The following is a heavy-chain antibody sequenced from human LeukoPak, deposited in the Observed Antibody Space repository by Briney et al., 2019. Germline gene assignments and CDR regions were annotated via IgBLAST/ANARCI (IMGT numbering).Heavy chain of an antibody. CDR2: INPNSGGT. CDR1: GYTFTGYY. CDR3: ARERLYSSHVPFDY. J-gene: IGHJ4*02. Sequence: ASVKVSCKASGYTFTGYYMHWVRQAPGQGLEWMGWINPNSGGTNYAQKFQGRVTMTRDTSISTAYMELSRLRSDDTAVYYCARERLYSSHVPFDYWGQGTLVTVSS. D-gene: IGHD6-13*01. V-gene: IGHV1-2*02.